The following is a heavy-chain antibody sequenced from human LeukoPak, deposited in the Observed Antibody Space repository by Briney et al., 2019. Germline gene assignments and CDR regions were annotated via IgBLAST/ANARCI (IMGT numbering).Heavy chain of an antibody. CDR1: GGSFSGYY. D-gene: IGHD3-9*01. CDR3: ARRCFDWLFEDY. CDR2: INHSGST. J-gene: IGHJ4*02. V-gene: IGHV4-34*01. Sequence: SETLSLTCAVYGGSFSGYYWSWIRQPPGKGLEWIGEINHSGSTNYNPSLKSRVTISVDTSKNQFSLKLSSVTAADTAVYYCARRCFDWLFEDYWGQGTLVTVSS.